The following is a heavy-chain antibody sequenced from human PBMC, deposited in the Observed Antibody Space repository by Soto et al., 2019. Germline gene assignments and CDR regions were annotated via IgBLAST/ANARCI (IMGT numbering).Heavy chain of an antibody. J-gene: IGHJ4*02. CDR3: AHPRGITFGSRYYFDY. CDR2: ISYDGGNK. D-gene: IGHD3-16*01. V-gene: IGHV3-30*04. CDR1: GFTFSSYA. Sequence: QVQLVVSGGGVVQPGRSLRLSCAASGFTFSSYAMHWVRQAPGKGLEWVAVISYDGGNKDYADSVKGRFTISRDNSKNTLYLQMNSLRAEDTAVYYCAHPRGITFGSRYYFDYWGQGTLVTVSS.